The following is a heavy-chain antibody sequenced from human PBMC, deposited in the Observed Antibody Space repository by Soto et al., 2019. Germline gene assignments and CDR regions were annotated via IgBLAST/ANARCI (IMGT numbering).Heavy chain of an antibody. Sequence: PGGSLRLSCAASGFTFSSYSMNWVRQAPGKGLEWVSSITSSSSYIYYADSVRGRFTISRDNAKNSLYLQMNSLRVEDTAVYYCARARFFGILSHDQATGFDPWGQGTLVTVSS. CDR2: ITSSSSYI. J-gene: IGHJ5*02. D-gene: IGHD3-9*01. CDR3: ARARFFGILSHDQATGFDP. CDR1: GFTFSSYS. V-gene: IGHV3-21*01.